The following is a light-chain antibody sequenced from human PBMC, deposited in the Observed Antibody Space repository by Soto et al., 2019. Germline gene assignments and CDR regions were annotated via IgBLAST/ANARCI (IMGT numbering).Light chain of an antibody. CDR3: QQYGSSPPWT. V-gene: IGKV3-20*01. Sequence: EIVLTQSPGTLSLSPGERATLSCRASQSVSSSYLAWYQQKPGQAPRLLIYGASNRATGIPDRLSGSGSGTDFTLTISRLEPEDFAVYYCQQYGSSPPWTFGQGTKVDIK. J-gene: IGKJ1*01. CDR2: GAS. CDR1: QSVSSSY.